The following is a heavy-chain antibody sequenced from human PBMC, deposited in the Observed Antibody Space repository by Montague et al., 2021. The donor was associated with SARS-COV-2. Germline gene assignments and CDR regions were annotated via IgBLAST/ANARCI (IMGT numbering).Heavy chain of an antibody. Sequence: CAISGDSVSSNSAAWNWIRQSPSRGLEWLGRTYYRSRWFNGYAVSIRSRITINPDTSKNQFSLQLNSVTPEDTAVYYCARATEWRGYYYYYYMDVWGKGTTVTVSS. CDR2: TYYRSRWFN. CDR1: GDSVSSNSAA. V-gene: IGHV6-1*01. J-gene: IGHJ6*03. D-gene: IGHD1-14*01. CDR3: ARATEWRGYYYYYYMDV.